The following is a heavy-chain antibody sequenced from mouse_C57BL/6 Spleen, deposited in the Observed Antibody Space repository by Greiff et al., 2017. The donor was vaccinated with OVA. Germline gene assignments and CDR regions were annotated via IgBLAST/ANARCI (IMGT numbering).Heavy chain of an antibody. CDR3: ARERRLRLYYFDY. CDR1: GFTFSDYG. Sequence: EVNLVESGGGLVKPGGSLKLSCAASGFTFSDYGMHWVRQAPEKGLEWVAYISSGSSTIYYADTVKGRFTISRDNAKNTLFLQMTSLRSEDTAMYYCARERRLRLYYFDYWGQGTTLTVSS. J-gene: IGHJ2*01. D-gene: IGHD2-4*01. V-gene: IGHV5-17*01. CDR2: ISSGSSTI.